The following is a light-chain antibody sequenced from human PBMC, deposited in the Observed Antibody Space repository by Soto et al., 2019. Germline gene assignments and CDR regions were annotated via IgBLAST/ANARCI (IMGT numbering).Light chain of an antibody. V-gene: IGKV3-11*01. CDR3: QQRSYWPRT. CDR2: DAS. CDR1: QSVRSY. Sequence: DIVLTQSPATLSLSPGERATLSCRASQSVRSYLAWYQQKPGQAPRLLIYDASNRATGIPARFSGSGSGTDFTLTISSLEPEDFAVYYCQQRSYWPRTFGQGTKVEIK. J-gene: IGKJ1*01.